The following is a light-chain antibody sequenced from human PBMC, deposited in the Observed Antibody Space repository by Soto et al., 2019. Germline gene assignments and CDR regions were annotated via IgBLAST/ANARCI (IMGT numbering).Light chain of an antibody. CDR2: DTY. V-gene: IGKV3-20*01. CDR1: QNVIDF. J-gene: IGKJ1*01. Sequence: EIVLTQSPATLSFSTGERSTLSCRAGQNVIDFFAWYRQKPGQAPRLLIYDTYPRATGIPDRFSGSGSGTDFTLTISRLEPEDFAVYYCQQYGSSLRTFGQGTKVDIK. CDR3: QQYGSSLRT.